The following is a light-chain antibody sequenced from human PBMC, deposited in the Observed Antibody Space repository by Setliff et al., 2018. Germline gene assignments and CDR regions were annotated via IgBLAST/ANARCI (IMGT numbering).Light chain of an antibody. V-gene: IGLV1-44*01. CDR2: RNN. CDR1: SSNIGSNT. CDR3: AAWDDSLNGYV. J-gene: IGLJ1*01. Sequence: QSVLTQPPSASGTPGQGVTISCSGSSSNIGSNTVNWYQQLPGTAPKLLICRNNQRPSGVPDRFSGSKSGTSASLAISGLQSEDEADYYCAAWDDSLNGYVFGTGTKVTVL.